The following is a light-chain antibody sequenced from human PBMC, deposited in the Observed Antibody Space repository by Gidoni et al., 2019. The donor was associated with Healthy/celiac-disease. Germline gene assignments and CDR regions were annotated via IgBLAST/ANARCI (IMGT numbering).Light chain of an antibody. CDR2: KAS. Sequence: DIQMTQSPSTLSASVGDKVTITCRASQSISSWLAWYQQKPGKAPKLLIYKASSLESGVPSRFSGSGSGTEFTLTISSLQHDDFATYHCQQYNSYRTFGQXTKVEIK. J-gene: IGKJ1*01. CDR3: QQYNSYRT. CDR1: QSISSW. V-gene: IGKV1-5*03.